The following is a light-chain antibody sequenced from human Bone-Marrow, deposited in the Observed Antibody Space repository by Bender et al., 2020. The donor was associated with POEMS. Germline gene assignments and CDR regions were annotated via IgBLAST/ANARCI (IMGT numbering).Light chain of an antibody. CDR2: ANI. V-gene: IGLV1-40*01. CDR1: SSNIGAGYN. J-gene: IGLJ3*02. CDR3: QSYDNSLGGWV. Sequence: QSVLTQPPSVSEAPGQRVTISCTGGSSNIGAGYNVHWYRQFPGAAPRLLIYANINRPSGVPDRFSGSKSGTSASLAITGLQAEDEGDYYCQSYDNSLGGWVFGGGTKLTVL.